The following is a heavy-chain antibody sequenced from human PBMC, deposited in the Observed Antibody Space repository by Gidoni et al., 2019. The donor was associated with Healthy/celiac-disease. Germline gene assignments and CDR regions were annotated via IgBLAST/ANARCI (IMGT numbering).Heavy chain of an antibody. CDR3: ARERCSGGSCYGYYFDY. J-gene: IGHJ4*02. CDR1: GGSISSYY. Sequence: QVQLQESGPGLVKPSETLSLTCTVSGGSISSYYWSWIRQPPGKGLEWIGYIYYSGSTNYNPSLKSRVTISVDTSKNQFSLKLSSVTAADTAVYYCARERCSGGSCYGYYFDYWGQGTLVTVSS. CDR2: IYYSGST. D-gene: IGHD2-15*01. V-gene: IGHV4-59*01.